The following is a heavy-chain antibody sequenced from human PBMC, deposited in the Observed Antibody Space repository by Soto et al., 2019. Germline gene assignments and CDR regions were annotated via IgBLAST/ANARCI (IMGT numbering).Heavy chain of an antibody. CDR3: ARIRKNCGGDCYAIEY. Sequence: GESLKISCQGSGDTFSSYWIGWVRQMPGKGLEWMGIMFLGGSDTRYSPSFQGRVNISADKSIRTAYLQWNSLEASDTAMYYCARIRKNCGGDCYAIEYWGPGTLVTVS. V-gene: IGHV5-51*01. CDR2: MFLGGSDT. J-gene: IGHJ4*02. D-gene: IGHD2-21*02. CDR1: GDTFSSYW.